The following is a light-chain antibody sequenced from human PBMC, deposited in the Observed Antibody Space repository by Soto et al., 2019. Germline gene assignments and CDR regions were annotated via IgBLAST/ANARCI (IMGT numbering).Light chain of an antibody. CDR1: QSISNY. J-gene: IGKJ2*01. Sequence: DIPMTQSPSSLSASVGDRVTITCRASQSISNYLNWFQLKPGKAPKLLIYAASSLQSGVPSRFSGSGSGTDFTLTISSLQPEDFASYYCQQSYNTPYTFGQGTNLEI. V-gene: IGKV1-39*01. CDR3: QQSYNTPYT. CDR2: AAS.